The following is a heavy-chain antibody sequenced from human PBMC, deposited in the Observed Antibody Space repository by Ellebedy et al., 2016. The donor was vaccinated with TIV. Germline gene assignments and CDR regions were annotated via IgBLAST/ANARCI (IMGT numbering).Heavy chain of an antibody. J-gene: IGHJ4*02. V-gene: IGHV4-31*03. D-gene: IGHD3-22*01. CDR1: GGSISSGGYY. CDR3: ARNYYDTSGYYHIDY. Sequence: MPSETLSLTCTVSGGSISSGGYYWSWIRQHPGKGLEWIGYIYYSGSTYYNPSLKSRVTISVDTSKNQFSRKLTSVTAADTAVYYCARNYYDTSGYYHIDYWGQGTLVTVSS. CDR2: IYYSGST.